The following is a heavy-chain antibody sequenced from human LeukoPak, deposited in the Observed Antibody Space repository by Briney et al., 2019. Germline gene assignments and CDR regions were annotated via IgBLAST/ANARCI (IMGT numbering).Heavy chain of an antibody. D-gene: IGHD2-15*01. CDR2: IYPGDSDT. J-gene: IGHJ4*02. Sequence: GESLKISCRGSGYSFTTYWIAWVRQMPGKGLEWMGIIYPGDSDTRHSPSFQGQVTISVAKSISTVYLQWSSPKASDTAMYYCARVATASFDQWGQETLVTVSS. CDR3: ARVATASFDQ. V-gene: IGHV5-51*01. CDR1: GYSFTTYW.